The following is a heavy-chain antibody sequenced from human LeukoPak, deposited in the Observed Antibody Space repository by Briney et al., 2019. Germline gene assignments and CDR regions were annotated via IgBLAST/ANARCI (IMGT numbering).Heavy chain of an antibody. Sequence: SVKVSCKASGGTFSSYAISWVRQAPGQGLEWMGGINPIFGTANYAQKFQGRVTITADESTSTAYMELSSLRSEDTAVYYCARDSKRYSSGWYYYRGQGTLVTVSS. CDR2: INPIFGTA. CDR3: ARDSKRYSSGWYYY. D-gene: IGHD6-19*01. V-gene: IGHV1-69*13. CDR1: GGTFSSYA. J-gene: IGHJ4*02.